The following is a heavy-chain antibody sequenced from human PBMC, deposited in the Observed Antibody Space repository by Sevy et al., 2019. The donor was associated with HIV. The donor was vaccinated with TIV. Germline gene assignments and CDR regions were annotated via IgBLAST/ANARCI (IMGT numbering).Heavy chain of an antibody. D-gene: IGHD2-15*01. CDR1: GFSFVDYG. J-gene: IGHJ3*02. CDR3: ARDLTGFYCSGGSCFGDGFDI. CDR2: LNWNGGIT. Sequence: GGSLRLSCAASGFSFVDYGMSWVRQIPGKGLEWVSGLNWNGGITSYADSVKGRFTISRDNAKNSLYLQINSVRADDTALYYCARDLTGFYCSGGSCFGDGFDIWGQGTMVTVSS. V-gene: IGHV3-20*04.